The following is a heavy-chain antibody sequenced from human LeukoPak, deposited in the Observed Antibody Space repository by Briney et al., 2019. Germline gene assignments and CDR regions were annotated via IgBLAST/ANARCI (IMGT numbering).Heavy chain of an antibody. Sequence: GGSLRLSCAASGCTFSSYSMNWVRQAPGKGLEWVSYISRSSSTIYHPDSLKGRFTISRDNAKHSLYLQMNSLSAEDTAVYYCARQGPARYGEFDHWGQGTLVTVSS. CDR1: GCTFSSYS. CDR3: ARQGPARYGEFDH. D-gene: IGHD4-17*01. CDR2: ISRSSSTI. J-gene: IGHJ4*02. V-gene: IGHV3-48*01.